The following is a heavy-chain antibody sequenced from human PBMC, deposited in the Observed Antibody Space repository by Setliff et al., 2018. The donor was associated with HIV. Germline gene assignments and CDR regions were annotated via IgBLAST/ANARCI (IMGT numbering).Heavy chain of an antibody. CDR2: INHSGST. Sequence: PSETLSLTCTVSGGSISSYYWSWIRQPPGKGLEWIGEINHSGSTNYNPSLKSRVTISGDTSKNQFSLKLSSVTAADTAVYYCARGDGTKYYYYYYMDVWGKGTTVTVSS. CDR3: ARGDGTKYYYYYYMDV. J-gene: IGHJ6*03. CDR1: GGSISSYY. D-gene: IGHD1-7*01. V-gene: IGHV4-59*01.